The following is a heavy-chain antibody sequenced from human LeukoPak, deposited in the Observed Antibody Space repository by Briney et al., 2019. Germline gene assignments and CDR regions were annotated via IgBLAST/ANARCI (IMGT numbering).Heavy chain of an antibody. CDR3: ARGHRTSGYGWFDP. V-gene: IGHV4-34*01. D-gene: IGHD5-12*01. CDR1: GGSFSGYY. CDR2: INHSGRT. Sequence: SETLSLTCAVYGGSFSGYYWSWIRQPPGKGLEWIGEINHSGRTNYNPSLKSRVTISVDTSKNQFSLKLSSVTAADTAVYYCARGHRTSGYGWFDPWGQGTLVTVSS. J-gene: IGHJ5*02.